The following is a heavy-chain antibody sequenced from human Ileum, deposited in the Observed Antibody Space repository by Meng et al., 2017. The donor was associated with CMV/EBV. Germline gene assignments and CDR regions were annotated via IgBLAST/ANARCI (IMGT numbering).Heavy chain of an antibody. V-gene: IGHV4-61*02. Sequence: QVQLQESGAGLVKPSQTLSCSCTGSGGSLGGGYFWNWIRQPAGKGVEWIGRIYNSGSTNYNHSLKTRFTISVDTSKNQFSLNLTSVTAADTAVYYCARDSAWLIDQWGQGTLVTVSS. CDR1: GGSLGGGYF. J-gene: IGHJ4*02. D-gene: IGHD6-19*01. CDR2: IYNSGST. CDR3: ARDSAWLIDQ.